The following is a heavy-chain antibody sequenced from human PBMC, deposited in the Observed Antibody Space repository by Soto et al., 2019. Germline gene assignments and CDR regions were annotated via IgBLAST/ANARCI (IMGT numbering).Heavy chain of an antibody. V-gene: IGHV1-3*01. CDR3: ARGHLAVVPVASWYYYMDV. CDR1: GYSFSNYA. CDR2: VNAGNGNT. J-gene: IGHJ6*03. Sequence: QVQLVQSGAEVEKPGASVKVSCKASGYSFSNYAVHWVRQAPGQRREWMGWVNAGNGNTRYSQNFQGRVTITRDTSARTAYMELSRLRSEDTAVYYCARGHLAVVPVASWYYYMDVWGKGTTVTVSS. D-gene: IGHD2-2*01.